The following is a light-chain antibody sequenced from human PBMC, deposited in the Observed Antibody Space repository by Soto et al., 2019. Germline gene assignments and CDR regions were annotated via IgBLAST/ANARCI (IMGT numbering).Light chain of an antibody. CDR1: QGISNY. CDR2: AAS. V-gene: IGKV1-27*01. J-gene: IGKJ4*01. CDR3: HQYAVSPLT. Sequence: DIQMTQSPSSLSASVGDRVTITCRASQGISNYLAWYQQKPGKVPKLLIYAASTLEPGVPYRFSGSGSGTDFTLSVTRLEPEDVATYYCHQYAVSPLTFGGGTKVEIK.